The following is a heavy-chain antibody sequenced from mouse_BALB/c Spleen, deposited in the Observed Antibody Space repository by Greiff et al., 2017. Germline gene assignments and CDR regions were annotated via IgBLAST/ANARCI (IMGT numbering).Heavy chain of an antibody. CDR1: GDSITSGY. V-gene: IGHV3-8*02. CDR3: ARYPYGNYQYYFDY. CDR2: ISYSGST. J-gene: IGHJ2*01. D-gene: IGHD2-1*01. Sequence: EVKLMESGPSLVKPSQTLSLTCSVTGDSITSGYWNWIRKFPGNKLEYMGYISYSGSTYYNPSLKSRISITRDTSKNQYYLQLNSVTTEDTATYYCARYPYGNYQYYFDYWGQGTTITVSA.